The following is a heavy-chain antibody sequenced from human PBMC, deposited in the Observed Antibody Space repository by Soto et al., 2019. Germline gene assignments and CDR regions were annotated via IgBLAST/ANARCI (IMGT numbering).Heavy chain of an antibody. V-gene: IGHV3-30*18. J-gene: IGHJ6*02. CDR1: GFTFSTHG. Sequence: XGSLRLSCEVSGFTFSTHGMHWVRQAPGKGLEWVAGTSYDGTNKYYARSVQGRFTISRENSMKTLYLQMNSLRTEDTAVYYCAKDLSGARWYYDALDVWGQGTTVTVAS. CDR3: AKDLSGARWYYDALDV. D-gene: IGHD2-15*01. CDR2: TSYDGTNK.